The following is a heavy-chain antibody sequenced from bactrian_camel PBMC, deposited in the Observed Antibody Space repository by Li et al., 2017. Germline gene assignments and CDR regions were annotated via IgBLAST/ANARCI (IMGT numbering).Heavy chain of an antibody. CDR2: IYSARGST. J-gene: IGHJ4*01. D-gene: IGHD1*01. CDR3: AADRDVWIGSRHLGRAYNY. Sequence: QVQLVESGGGSVQTGDSLRLSCAYNGYIPRSAFITWFRQAPGKEREGVASIYSARGSTYYADSVKGRFTISLDNAKVTLYLQMNNLKPEDAAMYYCAADRDVWIGSRHLGRAYNYWGQGTQVTVS. CDR1: GYIPRSAF. V-gene: IGHV3S28*01.